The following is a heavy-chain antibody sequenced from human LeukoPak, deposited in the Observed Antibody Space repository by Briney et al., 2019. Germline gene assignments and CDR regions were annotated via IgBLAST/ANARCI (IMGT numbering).Heavy chain of an antibody. CDR3: AIHYYYDSSGYFGAFDI. D-gene: IGHD3-22*01. J-gene: IGHJ3*02. Sequence: ESLKISCKGSGYRFTSYWIGWVRQMPGKGLEWMGIIYPGDSDTRYSPSFQGQVTISADKSISTAYLQWSSLKASDTAMYYCAIHYYYDSSGYFGAFDIWGQGTMVTVSS. CDR1: GYRFTSYW. V-gene: IGHV5-51*01. CDR2: IYPGDSDT.